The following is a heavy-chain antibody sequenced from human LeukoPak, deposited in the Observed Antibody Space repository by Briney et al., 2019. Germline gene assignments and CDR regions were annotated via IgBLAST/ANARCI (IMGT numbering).Heavy chain of an antibody. V-gene: IGHV4-61*02. Sequence: PSEILSLTCTVSGGSISSGSYYWSWIRQPAGKGLEWIGRIYTSGSTNYNPSLKSRVTISVDTSKNQSSLKLSSVTAADTAVYYCARDDRYGDFHLVWGKGTTVTVSS. J-gene: IGHJ6*04. CDR1: GGSISSGSYY. D-gene: IGHD4-17*01. CDR2: IYTSGST. CDR3: ARDDRYGDFHLV.